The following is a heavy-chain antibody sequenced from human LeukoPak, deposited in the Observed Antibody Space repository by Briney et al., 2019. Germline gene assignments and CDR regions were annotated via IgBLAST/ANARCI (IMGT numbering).Heavy chain of an antibody. V-gene: IGHV5-51*01. Sequence: GQSLKISCTGSGYSFTCYWIGWAGQMPGKGLDWMGIIYPGDSDTRYSPSFQSQVTISADKSISTAYLQWSSLKASDTAMYYCARLKGGSYYFDYWGQGTLVTVSS. D-gene: IGHD1-26*01. CDR3: ARLKGGSYYFDY. CDR2: IYPGDSDT. CDR1: GYSFTCYW. J-gene: IGHJ4*02.